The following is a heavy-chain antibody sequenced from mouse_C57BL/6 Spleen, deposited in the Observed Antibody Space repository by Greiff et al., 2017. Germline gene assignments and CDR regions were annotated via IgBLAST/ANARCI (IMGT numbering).Heavy chain of an antibody. J-gene: IGHJ1*03. CDR3: AREGTTSYFDV. D-gene: IGHD1-1*01. Sequence: VMLQQSGAELVKPGASVKISCKASGYAFSSYWMNWVKQRPGKGLEWIGQIYPGDGDTNYNGKFKGKATLTADKSSSTAYMQLSSLTSEDSAVYFCAREGTTSYFDVWGTGTTVTVSS. CDR2: IYPGDGDT. CDR1: GYAFSSYW. V-gene: IGHV1-80*01.